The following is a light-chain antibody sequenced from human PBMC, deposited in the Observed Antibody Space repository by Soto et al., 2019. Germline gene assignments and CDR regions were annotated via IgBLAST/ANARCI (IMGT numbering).Light chain of an antibody. J-gene: IGLJ3*02. CDR2: EVS. CDR1: SSDVGSYNR. Sequence: QSALTQPPSVSGSLGQSVTISCTGTSSDVGSYNRVSWYQQFPGTAPKLMIYEVSNRPSGVPDRFSGSKSGNTASLTISGLQAEDEADYYCSSYTSSSTWVFGGGTKPTVL. V-gene: IGLV2-18*02. CDR3: SSYTSSSTWV.